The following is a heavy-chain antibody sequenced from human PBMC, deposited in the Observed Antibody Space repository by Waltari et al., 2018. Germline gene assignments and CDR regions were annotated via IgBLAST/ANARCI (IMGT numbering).Heavy chain of an antibody. CDR1: GGTFSSYA. CDR3: ARGVGVAALEIYYYYYGMDV. D-gene: IGHD2-15*01. J-gene: IGHJ6*02. Sequence: QVQLVQSGAEVKKPGSSVKVSCKASGGTFSSYAISWVRQAPGHGLEWMGGIIPIFGTANYAQKFQGRGTITADESTSTAYMELSSLRSEDTAVYYCARGVGVAALEIYYYYYGMDVWGQGTTVTVSS. CDR2: IIPIFGTA. V-gene: IGHV1-69*13.